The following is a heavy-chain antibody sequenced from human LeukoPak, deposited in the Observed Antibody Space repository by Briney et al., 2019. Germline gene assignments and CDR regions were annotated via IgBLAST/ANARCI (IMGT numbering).Heavy chain of an antibody. D-gene: IGHD6-19*01. CDR1: GFTFGDYA. V-gene: IGHV3-49*04. J-gene: IGHJ6*04. CDR3: TRNQNGLQWLAHYYYYYGMDV. CDR2: IRSKAYGGTT. Sequence: GGSLRLSCTASGFTFGDYAMSWVRQAPGKVLEWVGFIRSKAYGGTTEYAASVKGRFTISRDDSKSIAYLQMNSLKTEDTAVYYCTRNQNGLQWLAHYYYYYGMDVWGKGTTVTVSS.